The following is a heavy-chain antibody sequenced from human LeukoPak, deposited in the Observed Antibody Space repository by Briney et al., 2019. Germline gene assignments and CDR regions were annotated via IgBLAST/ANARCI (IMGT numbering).Heavy chain of an antibody. D-gene: IGHD3-9*01. CDR2: IYYSGST. CDR1: GGSISSSSYY. Sequence: SETLSLTCTVSGGSISSSSYYWGWIRQPPGKGLEWIGSIYYSGSTYYNPSLKSRVTISVDTSKNQSSTKLSSVTAADTAVYYCARSIHNYDILTGYADFDYWGQGTLVTVSS. J-gene: IGHJ4*02. CDR3: ARSIHNYDILTGYADFDY. V-gene: IGHV4-39*07.